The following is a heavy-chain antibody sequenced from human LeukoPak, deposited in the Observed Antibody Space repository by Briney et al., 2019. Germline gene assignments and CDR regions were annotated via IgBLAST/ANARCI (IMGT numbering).Heavy chain of an antibody. V-gene: IGHV3-7*01. CDR2: IKQDGSEK. J-gene: IGHJ4*02. CDR3: ARKAIWFGEFAFDY. Sequence: PGGSLRLSCAASGFTFSSYWMSWVRQAPGKGLEWVANIKQDGSEKYYVDSVKGRFTISRDNAKNSLYLQMNSLRAEDTAVYYCARKAIWFGEFAFDYWGQGTLVTVSS. CDR1: GFTFSSYW. D-gene: IGHD3-10*01.